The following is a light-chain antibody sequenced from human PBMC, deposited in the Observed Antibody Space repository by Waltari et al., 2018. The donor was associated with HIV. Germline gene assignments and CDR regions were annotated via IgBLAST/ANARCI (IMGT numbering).Light chain of an antibody. Sequence: QSVLTQPPSASGTPGQRVTISCSGSPPNIGNNSVNWYQQFPGSAPKLLLYSNSQRPLGVPDRFSGSKSGSSASLAISGPQADDEAHYYCASWDDTLGVVFGGGTTLTVL. CDR2: SNS. CDR1: PPNIGNNS. V-gene: IGLV1-44*01. J-gene: IGLJ2*01. CDR3: ASWDDTLGVV.